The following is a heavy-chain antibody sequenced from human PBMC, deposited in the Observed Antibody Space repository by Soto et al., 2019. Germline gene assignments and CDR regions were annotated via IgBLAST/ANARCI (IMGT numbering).Heavy chain of an antibody. CDR3: AKDSVWQWGEGYFDY. J-gene: IGHJ4*02. D-gene: IGHD3-16*01. Sequence: VESLSLCCTAAGVTFSSYVMRWVSQTPGKGLEWVAVISYDGSNKYYSDSLKGRFTISRDNSKNTLYLQMNSLRAEDTAVYYCAKDSVWQWGEGYFDYWGQGTLVTVSS. V-gene: IGHV3-30*18. CDR2: ISYDGSNK. CDR1: GVTFSSYV.